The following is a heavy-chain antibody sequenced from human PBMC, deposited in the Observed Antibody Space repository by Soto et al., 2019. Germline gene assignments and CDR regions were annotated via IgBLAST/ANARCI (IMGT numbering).Heavy chain of an antibody. V-gene: IGHV1-8*01. CDR2: MNPNSGNT. D-gene: IGHD5-18*01. Sequence: ASVKVSCKASGYTFTSYDINWVRQATGQGLEWMGWMNPNSGNTGYAQKFQGRVTMTRNTSISTAYMELSSLRSEDTAVYYCARATRYSYGFLYYYYYYMDVWGKGTTVTVSS. CDR3: ARATRYSYGFLYYYYYYMDV. CDR1: GYTFTSYD. J-gene: IGHJ6*03.